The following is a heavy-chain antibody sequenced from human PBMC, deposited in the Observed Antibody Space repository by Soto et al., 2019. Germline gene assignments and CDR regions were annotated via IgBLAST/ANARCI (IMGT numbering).Heavy chain of an antibody. CDR3: ARDGRAFGGVIGWFDP. V-gene: IGHV3-11*01. J-gene: IGHJ5*02. CDR1: GFTLSYYY. Sequence: QVQLVESGGGLVKPGGSLRLSCAASGFTLSYYYMSWIRQAPGKGLGWVSYISSSGSTIYYADSVKGRFTIYRDNGQNSLYLEKNSLRAEDTAVYYCARDGRAFGGVIGWFDPWGHGTLVTVSS. D-gene: IGHD3-16*01. CDR2: ISSSGSTI.